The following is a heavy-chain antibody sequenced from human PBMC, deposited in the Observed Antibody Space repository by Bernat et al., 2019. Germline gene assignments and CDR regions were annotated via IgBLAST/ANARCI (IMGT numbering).Heavy chain of an antibody. J-gene: IGHJ3*02. CDR1: GVTGSSYA. Sequence: GGGGVGAGGARRLSWAASGVTGSSYAMHWVRQAPGKGLEWVAVISYDGSNKYYADSVKGRFTISRDNSKNTLYLQMNSLRAEDTAVYYCARGADFWSGYYSDAFDIWGQGTMVTVSS. CDR3: ARGADFWSGYYSDAFDI. D-gene: IGHD3-3*01. V-gene: IGHV3-30*04. CDR2: ISYDGSNK.